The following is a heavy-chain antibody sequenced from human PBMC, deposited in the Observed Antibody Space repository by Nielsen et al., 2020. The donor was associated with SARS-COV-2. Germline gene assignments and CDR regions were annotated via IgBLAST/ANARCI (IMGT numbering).Heavy chain of an antibody. CDR3: ARSPTDDYDILTGYYYYFDY. CDR1: GFSLSTSGMC. J-gene: IGHJ4*02. V-gene: IGHV2-70*01. CDR2: IDWDDDK. Sequence: SGPTLVKPTQTLTLTCTFSGFSLSTSGMCVSWIRQPPGKALEWLALIDWDDDKYYSTSLKTRHTISKDTSKNQVVLTMTNMDPVDTATYYCARSPTDDYDILTGYYYYFDYWGQGTLVTVSS. D-gene: IGHD3-9*01.